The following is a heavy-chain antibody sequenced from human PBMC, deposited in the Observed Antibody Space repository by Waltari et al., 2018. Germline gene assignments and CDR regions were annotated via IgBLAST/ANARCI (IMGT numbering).Heavy chain of an antibody. CDR1: GYSISSGYY. J-gene: IGHJ6*03. CDR3: ARVVVVAANDYYYYMDV. D-gene: IGHD2-15*01. V-gene: IGHV4-38-2*01. Sequence: QVQLQESGPGLVKPSETLSLTCAVSGYSISSGYYWGWIRQPPGKGLEWIGSIYHSGSTHYNPSLKSRVTISVDTSKNQFSLKLSSVTAADTAVYYCARVVVVAANDYYYYMDVWGKGTTVTVSS. CDR2: IYHSGST.